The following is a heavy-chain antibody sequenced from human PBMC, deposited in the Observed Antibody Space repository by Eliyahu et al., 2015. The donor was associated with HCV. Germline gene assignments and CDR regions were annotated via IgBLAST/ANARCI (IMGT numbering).Heavy chain of an antibody. CDR3: ARGIVASGPYFDH. CDR1: GYSLTEFS. CDR2: FDPEDGET. J-gene: IGHJ4*02. D-gene: IGHD6-13*01. V-gene: IGHV1-24*01. Sequence: VSCKVSGYSLTEFSIHWVRQAPGKGLEWMGDFDPEDGETMYAHKFQGRFTMTEDTSTNTAYMDLTSLTFEDTAVYYCARGIVASGPYFDHWGQGTLVTVSS.